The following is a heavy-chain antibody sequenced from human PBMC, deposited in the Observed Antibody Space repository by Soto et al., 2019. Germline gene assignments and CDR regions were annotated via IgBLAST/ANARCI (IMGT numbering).Heavy chain of an antibody. CDR3: GRRRAYCGGDCDWEEDVVKV. CDR2: ISAYNGNT. CDR1: GYTFTSYG. V-gene: IGHV1-18*01. J-gene: IGHJ3*01. D-gene: IGHD2-21*02. Sequence: GASVKVSCKASGYTFTSYGISWVRQAPGQGLEWMGWISAYNGNTNYAQKLQGRVTMTTEPSTSTAYMELRGLRPGETSVYYCGRRRAYCGGDCDWEEDVVKVWGQATKVSVSS.